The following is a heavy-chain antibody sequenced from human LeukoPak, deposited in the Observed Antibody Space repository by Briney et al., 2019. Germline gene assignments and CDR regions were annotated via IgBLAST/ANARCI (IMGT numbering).Heavy chain of an antibody. CDR2: INPNSGGT. CDR1: GYTFTSYG. CDR3: ARGGGYVDY. D-gene: IGHD2-15*01. V-gene: IGHV1-2*02. J-gene: IGHJ4*02. Sequence: ASVKVSCKASGYTFTSYGISWVRQAPGQGLEWMGWINPNSGGTNYAQKFQGRVTMTRDTSISTAYMGLSRLRSDDTAVYYCARGGGYVDYWGQGTLVTVSS.